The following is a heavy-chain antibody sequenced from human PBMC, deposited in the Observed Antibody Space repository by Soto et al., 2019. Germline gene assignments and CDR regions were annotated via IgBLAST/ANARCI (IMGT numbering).Heavy chain of an antibody. D-gene: IGHD2-15*01. CDR2: MSPGVVGT. CDR3: VKGRCSGGSCYTKTSHCDC. V-gene: IGHV3-23*01. Sequence: EVQVLESGGGLVQPGGSLRLSCAASGLTFRSYAMSWVRQVPGKGLEWVSSMSPGVVGTYYADSVKGRFTTSRENSKDTFYLQMNSLPDEDTALYYCVKGRCSGGSCYTKTSHCDCWGQGTLVTVSS. CDR1: GLTFRSYA. J-gene: IGHJ4*02.